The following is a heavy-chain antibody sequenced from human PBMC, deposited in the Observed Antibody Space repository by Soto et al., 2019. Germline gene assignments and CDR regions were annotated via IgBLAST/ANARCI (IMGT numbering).Heavy chain of an antibody. CDR3: ARRVVAATIAWYFDL. Sequence: QVQLQQWGAGLLKPSETLSLTCAVYGGSFSGYYWSWIRQPPGKGLEWIGEINHSGSTNYNPSLKSRVTISVDTSKNQFSLKLSSVTAADTAVYYCARRVVAATIAWYFDLWGRGTLVTVSS. CDR2: INHSGST. D-gene: IGHD5-12*01. V-gene: IGHV4-34*01. CDR1: GGSFSGYY. J-gene: IGHJ2*01.